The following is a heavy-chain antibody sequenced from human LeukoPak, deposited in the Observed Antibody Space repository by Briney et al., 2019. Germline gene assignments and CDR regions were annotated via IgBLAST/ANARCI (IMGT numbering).Heavy chain of an antibody. CDR1: GFTFTDHY. V-gene: IGHV3-11*04. CDR2: ISSGGDII. J-gene: IGHJ4*02. CDR3: ARDREAAGTLDY. Sequence: GGSLRLSCAASGFTFTDHYMSWVRQAPGKGLEWVSYISSGGDIIYYADSVKGRFTISRDNAKNSLFLQMNSLRAEDTAVYYCARDREAAGTLDYWGQGTLVTVSS. D-gene: IGHD6-13*01.